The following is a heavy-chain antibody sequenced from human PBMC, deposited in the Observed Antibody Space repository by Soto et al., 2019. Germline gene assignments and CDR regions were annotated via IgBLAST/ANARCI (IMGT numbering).Heavy chain of an antibody. CDR1: GYTLTELS. V-gene: IGHV1-24*01. CDR3: AKDQYDWYYYDSGGYRARNLYFDY. CDR2: FDPEDGET. D-gene: IGHD3-22*01. Sequence: ASVKVSCKVSGYTLTELSMHWVRQAPGKGLEWMGGFDPEDGETIYAQKFQGRVTMTEDTSTDTAYMELSSLRSEDTAVYYCAKDQYDWYYYDSGGYRARNLYFDYWG. J-gene: IGHJ4*01.